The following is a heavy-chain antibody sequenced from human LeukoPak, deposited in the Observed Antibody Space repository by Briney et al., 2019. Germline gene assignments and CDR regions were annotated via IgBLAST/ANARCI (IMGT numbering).Heavy chain of an antibody. Sequence: GGSLRLSCAVCEFTFGTSLMTWVRQAPGKGLEWVASVRPDGSEKTYVDSVRGRFTISRDNAKKSLYLQMNSLRAEDTAVYYCATGRATSIYWGQGTLVTVSS. V-gene: IGHV3-7*03. CDR3: ATGRATSIY. J-gene: IGHJ4*02. CDR2: VRPDGSEK. CDR1: EFTFGTSL.